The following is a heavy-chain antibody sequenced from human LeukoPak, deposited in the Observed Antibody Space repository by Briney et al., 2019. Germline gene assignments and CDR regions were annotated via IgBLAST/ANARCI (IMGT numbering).Heavy chain of an antibody. D-gene: IGHD3-22*01. CDR2: IYYSGST. J-gene: IGHJ4*02. V-gene: IGHV4-59*01. CDR3: AGTYYYDSSGYFDY. CDR1: GGSISSYY. Sequence: PSETLSLTCTVSGGSISSYYWSWIRQPPGKGLEWIGYIYYSGSTTYNPSLKSRVTISVDTSKNQFSLKLSSVAAADTAVYYCAGTYYYDSSGYFDYWGQGTLVTVSS.